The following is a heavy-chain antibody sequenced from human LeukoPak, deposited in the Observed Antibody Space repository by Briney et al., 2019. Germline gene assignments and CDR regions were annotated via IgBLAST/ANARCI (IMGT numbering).Heavy chain of an antibody. CDR1: GGSFSGYY. CDR2: INHSGST. CDR3: ARAHYGGY. D-gene: IGHD4-23*01. V-gene: IGHV4-34*01. J-gene: IGHJ4*02. Sequence: PSETLSLTCAVYGGSFSGYYWSWIRQPPGKGLEWIGEINHSGSTNYNPSLKSRVTTSVDTSKNQFSLKLSSVTAADTAVYYCARAHYGGYWGQGTQVTVSS.